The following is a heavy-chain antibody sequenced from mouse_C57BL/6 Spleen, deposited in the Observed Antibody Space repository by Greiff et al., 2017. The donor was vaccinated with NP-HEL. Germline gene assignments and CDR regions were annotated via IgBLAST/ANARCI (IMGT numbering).Heavy chain of an antibody. CDR2: INPSCGYT. Sequence: QVQLKQSGAELARPGASVKMSCKASGYNITSYTMHWVKQRPGQGLEWIGYINPSCGYTTYNQKFKDKATLTADQSSSTAYMQLSSLTSEDSEVYYGAREDYSSNYFDYWGQGTTLTVSS. D-gene: IGHD1-1*01. CDR1: GYNITSYT. V-gene: IGHV1-4*01. J-gene: IGHJ2*01. CDR3: AREDYSSNYFDY.